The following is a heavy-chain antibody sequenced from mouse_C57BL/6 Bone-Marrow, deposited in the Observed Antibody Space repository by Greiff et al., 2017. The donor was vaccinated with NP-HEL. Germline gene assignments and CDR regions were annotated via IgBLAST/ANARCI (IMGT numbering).Heavy chain of an antibody. Sequence: EVNVVESGGGLVQPGGSLKLSCAASGFTFSDYYMYWVRQTPEKRLEWVAYISNGGGSTYYPDTVKGRFTISRDNAKNTLYLQMSRLKSEDTAMYYCAGNYYGSSYRFAYWGQGTLVTVSA. CDR3: AGNYYGSSYRFAY. V-gene: IGHV5-12*01. D-gene: IGHD1-1*01. CDR1: GFTFSDYY. J-gene: IGHJ3*01. CDR2: ISNGGGST.